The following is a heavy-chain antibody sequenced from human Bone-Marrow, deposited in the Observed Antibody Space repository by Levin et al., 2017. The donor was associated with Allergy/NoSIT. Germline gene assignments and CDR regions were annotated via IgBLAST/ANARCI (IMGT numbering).Heavy chain of an antibody. J-gene: IGHJ6*02. Sequence: SCAASEFTFSNFVMSWVRQAPGKGLEWVSVISGGGGTTNYADSVRGRFTISRDNSKNTLYLQMNSLRADDTAVYYCAKDGSGGGYDYYYAMDVWGQGTTVTVSS. CDR3: AKDGSGGGYDYYYAMDV. CDR1: EFTFSNFV. D-gene: IGHD3-10*01. CDR2: ISGGGGTT. V-gene: IGHV3-23*01.